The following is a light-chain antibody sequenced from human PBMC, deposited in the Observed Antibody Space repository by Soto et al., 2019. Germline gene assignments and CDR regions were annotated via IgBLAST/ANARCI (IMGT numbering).Light chain of an antibody. V-gene: IGKV3D-20*02. J-gene: IGKJ5*01. Sequence: EIVLTQSPGTLSLSPGERATLSCRASQSLSSSYLAWYQQKPGQAPRLLIYGASSRATGIPDRFSGSGSGTDFTLTISRLEPEDFAVYYCQQRSNWLITFGQGTRLEIK. CDR3: QQRSNWLIT. CDR1: QSLSSSY. CDR2: GAS.